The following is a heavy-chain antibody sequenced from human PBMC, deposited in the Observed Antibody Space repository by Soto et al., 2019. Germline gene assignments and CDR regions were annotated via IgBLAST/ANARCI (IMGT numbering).Heavy chain of an antibody. CDR1: GFTFSSYA. CDR2: ISGSGGST. J-gene: IGHJ5*02. CDR3: AKVIAAAGTGYWFDP. D-gene: IGHD6-13*01. Sequence: EVQLLESGGGLVQPGGSLRLSCAASGFTFSSYAMSWVRQAPGKGLEWVSAISGSGGSTYYADSVKGRFTISRGNSKNTLYLQMNSLRAEDTAGYYCAKVIAAAGTGYWFDPWGQGTLVTVSS. V-gene: IGHV3-23*01.